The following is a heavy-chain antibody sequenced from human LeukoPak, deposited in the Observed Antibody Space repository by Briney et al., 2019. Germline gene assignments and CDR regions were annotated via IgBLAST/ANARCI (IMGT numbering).Heavy chain of an antibody. CDR3: AGSEEACFDY. Sequence: GRSLRLSCAASGFTFSSYGMHWVRQAPGKGLEWVAVISYDGSNKYYADSVKSRFTISRDNSKNTLYLQMNSLRAEDTAVYYCAGSEEACFDYWGQGTLVTVSS. J-gene: IGHJ4*02. CDR2: ISYDGSNK. D-gene: IGHD3-10*01. CDR1: GFTFSSYG. V-gene: IGHV3-30*03.